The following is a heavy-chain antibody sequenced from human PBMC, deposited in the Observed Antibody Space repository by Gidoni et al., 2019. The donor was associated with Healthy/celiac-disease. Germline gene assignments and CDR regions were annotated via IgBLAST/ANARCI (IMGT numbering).Heavy chain of an antibody. CDR2: ISGSGGST. V-gene: IGHV3-23*01. Sequence: APGKGLEWVSAISGSGGSTYYADSVKGRFTISRDNSKNTLYLQMNSLRAEDTAVYYCAKDSERWPRGPFDYWGQGTLVTVSS. J-gene: IGHJ4*02. CDR3: AKDSERWPRGPFDY. D-gene: IGHD1-26*01.